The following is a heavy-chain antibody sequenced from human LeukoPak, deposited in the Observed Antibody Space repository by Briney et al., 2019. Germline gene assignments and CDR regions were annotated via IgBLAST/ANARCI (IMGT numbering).Heavy chain of an antibody. CDR1: GFTFSSYA. D-gene: IGHD1-26*01. CDR2: ISSDGSDK. J-gene: IGHJ3*01. V-gene: IGHV3-30*04. CDR3: ARGRRTLIVGATRNAFDV. Sequence: GGSLRLSCAASGFTFSSYAMHWVRQAPGKGLEWVAFISSDGSDKYYADSVKGRFSISRDNSKNTLYLQMNSLRPEDTAVYYCARGRRTLIVGATRNAFDVWGQGTIVTVSS.